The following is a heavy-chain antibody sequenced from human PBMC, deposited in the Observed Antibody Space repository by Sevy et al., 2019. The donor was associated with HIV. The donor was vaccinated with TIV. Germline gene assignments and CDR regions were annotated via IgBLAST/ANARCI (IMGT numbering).Heavy chain of an antibody. V-gene: IGHV3-11*04. CDR2: ISSSGSTI. D-gene: IGHD5-18*01. J-gene: IGHJ4*02. CDR3: ARVLSIDSYGPYYFDY. CDR1: GFTFSDYY. Sequence: GGSLRLSCAASGFTFSDYYMSWIRQAPGKGLEWVSYISSSGSTIYYADSVKGRFTISRDNAKNSLYLQMNSLRAEDTAVYYCARVLSIDSYGPYYFDYWGQGSLVTVSS.